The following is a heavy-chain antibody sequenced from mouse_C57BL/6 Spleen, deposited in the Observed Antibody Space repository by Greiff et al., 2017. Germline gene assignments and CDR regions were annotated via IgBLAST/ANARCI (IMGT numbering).Heavy chain of an antibody. V-gene: IGHV1-42*01. J-gene: IGHJ4*01. Sequence: EVQLQQSGPELVKPGASVKISCKASGYSFTGYYMNWVKQSPEKSLEWIGEIHPSTGGTTYNQKFKAKATLTVDKYSSTAYMHLKSLPAEDSAGYCCSRGDSNYEWSYAMGCWGQGTSVTVSS. CDR3: SRGDSNYEWSYAMGC. D-gene: IGHD2-5*01. CDR2: IHPSTGGT. CDR1: GYSFTGYY.